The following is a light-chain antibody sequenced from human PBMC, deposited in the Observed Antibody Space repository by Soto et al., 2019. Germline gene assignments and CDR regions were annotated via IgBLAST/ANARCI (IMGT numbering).Light chain of an antibody. CDR2: DAS. V-gene: IGKV1-5*01. CDR3: QQYETFSGT. Sequence: DIRVTQSPSTLSASVGETVTVTCRASQSVSGWLAWYQQKPGEAPKLLIYDASALPRGVPSRFSGSGSGTKFTLTIASLQPDDFAPYYCQQYETFSGTFGPGTKVAIK. J-gene: IGKJ1*01. CDR1: QSVSGW.